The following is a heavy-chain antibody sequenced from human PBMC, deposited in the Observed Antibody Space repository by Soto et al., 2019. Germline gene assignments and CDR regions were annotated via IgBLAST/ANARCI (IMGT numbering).Heavy chain of an antibody. CDR3: AKDLLGIGGPDAFDI. CDR1: GFTFSSYA. D-gene: IGHD7-27*01. CDR2: ISWNSGSI. V-gene: IGHV3-9*01. J-gene: IGHJ3*02. Sequence: GGSLRLSCAASGFTFSSYAMSWVRQAPGKGLEWVSGISWNSGSIGYADSVKGRFTISRDNAKNSLYLQMNSLRAEDTALYDCAKDLLGIGGPDAFDIWGQGTMVTVSS.